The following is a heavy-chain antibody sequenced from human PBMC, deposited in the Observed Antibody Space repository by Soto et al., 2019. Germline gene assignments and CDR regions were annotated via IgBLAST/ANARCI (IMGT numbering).Heavy chain of an antibody. Sequence: EVQLVESGGGLVQPGASLRLSCAVSGFTLGSYWMNWVRLIPGKGLEWVAYIKPDGSATYYVDSVKGRFTISRDNAKNPLYLQMNSLRVEDTSVYYCARAGYCGPGCYYYFDYWGQGTLVTVSS. J-gene: IGHJ4*02. CDR1: GFTLGSYW. CDR3: ARAGYCGPGCYYYFDY. CDR2: IKPDGSAT. D-gene: IGHD2-21*02. V-gene: IGHV3-7*01.